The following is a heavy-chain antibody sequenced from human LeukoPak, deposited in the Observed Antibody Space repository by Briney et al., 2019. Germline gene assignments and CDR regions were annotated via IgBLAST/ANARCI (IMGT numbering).Heavy chain of an antibody. CDR2: ISAYNGNT. D-gene: IGHD6-6*01. Sequence: GASVKVSCKASGYTFTSYGISWVRQAPGQGLEWMGWISAYNGNTNYAQKFQGRVTMTRDTSISTAYMELSRLRSDDTAVYYCARVRAARPRSLGYWGQGTLVTVSS. CDR3: ARVRAARPRSLGY. J-gene: IGHJ4*02. CDR1: GYTFTSYG. V-gene: IGHV1-18*01.